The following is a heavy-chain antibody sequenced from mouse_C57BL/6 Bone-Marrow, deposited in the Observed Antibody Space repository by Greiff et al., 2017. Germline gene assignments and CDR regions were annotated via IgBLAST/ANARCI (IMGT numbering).Heavy chain of an antibody. CDR1: GFTFSNYW. CDR3: VGNYYSMDY. J-gene: IGHJ4*01. CDR2: IRLKSDNYAT. Sequence: EVKLMESGGGLVQPGGSMKLSCVASGFTFSNYWMNWVRQSPEKGLEWVAQIRLKSDNYATHYAESVKGRFTISRDDSKSSVYRQMNNLSAEDTGIYYGVGNYYSMDYWGQGTSVTVSS. V-gene: IGHV6-3*01.